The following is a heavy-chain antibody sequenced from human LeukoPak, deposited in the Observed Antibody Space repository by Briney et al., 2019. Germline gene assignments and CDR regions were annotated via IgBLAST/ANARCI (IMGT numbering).Heavy chain of an antibody. Sequence: SETLSLTCTVSGGSISSGDYYWSRIRQPPGKGLEWVGYIYCSGSTYYNPSLKSRVTISVDTSENQFSLKLSSVTAADTAVYYCARELGYCSSTSCYSYYYYYYMDVWGKGTTVTVSS. CDR2: IYCSGST. V-gene: IGHV4-30-4*08. CDR3: ARELGYCSSTSCYSYYYYYYMDV. J-gene: IGHJ6*03. D-gene: IGHD2-2*02. CDR1: GGSISSGDYY.